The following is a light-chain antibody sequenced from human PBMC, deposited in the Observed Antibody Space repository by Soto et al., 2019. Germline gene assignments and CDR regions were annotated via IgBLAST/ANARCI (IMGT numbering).Light chain of an antibody. V-gene: IGLV2-8*01. CDR2: EVN. J-gene: IGLJ1*01. CDR1: SSDVGGYNY. Sequence: QSALTQPPSASGSPGQSVAISCTGTSSDVGGYNYVSWYQQHPGKAPKLMIYEVNKRPSGVPDRFSGSKSGNTASLTVSGLQAEDEADYYCNSYAGSSNVFGTGTKATVL. CDR3: NSYAGSSNV.